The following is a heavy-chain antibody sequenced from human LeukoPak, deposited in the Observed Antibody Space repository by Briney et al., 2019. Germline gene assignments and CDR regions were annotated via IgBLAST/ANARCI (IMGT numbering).Heavy chain of an antibody. CDR2: ISWNSGSI. CDR3: TRVLAAAANALDI. Sequence: GGSLRLSCAASGFTFDDYAMHWVRQAPGKGLEWVSGISWNSGSIGYADSVKGRFTISRDNAKNSLYLQMNSLRAEDTAVYYCTRVLAAAANALDIWGHGTLVTVSS. CDR1: GFTFDDYA. D-gene: IGHD6-13*01. V-gene: IGHV3-9*01. J-gene: IGHJ3*02.